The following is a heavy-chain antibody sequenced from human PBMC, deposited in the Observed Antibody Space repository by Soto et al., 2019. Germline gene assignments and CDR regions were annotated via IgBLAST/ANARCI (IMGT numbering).Heavy chain of an antibody. CDR1: GGTFSSYS. D-gene: IGHD5-12*01. J-gene: IGHJ4*02. V-gene: IGHV1-69*13. Sequence: SVKVSCKASGGTFSSYSISWVRQAPGQGLEWMGGIIPIFGTANYAQKFQGRVTITADESTSTAYMELSSLRSEDTAVYYCASAPRGYSGYDYFDYWGQGTLVTVSS. CDR3: ASAPRGYSGYDYFDY. CDR2: IIPIFGTA.